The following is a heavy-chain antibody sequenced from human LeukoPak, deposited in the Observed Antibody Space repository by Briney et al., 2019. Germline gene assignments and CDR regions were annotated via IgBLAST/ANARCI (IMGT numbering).Heavy chain of an antibody. V-gene: IGHV4-59*12. CDR1: GGSISSYY. CDR3: ARGSPRITIFGVVKTGAAHFDY. J-gene: IGHJ4*02. Sequence: PSETLSLTCTVSGGSISSYYWSWIRQPPGKGLEWIGYIYYSGSTYYNPSLKSRVTISVDTSKNQFSLKLSSVTAADTAVYYCARGSPRITIFGVVKTGAAHFDYWGQGTLVTVSS. D-gene: IGHD3-3*01. CDR2: IYYSGST.